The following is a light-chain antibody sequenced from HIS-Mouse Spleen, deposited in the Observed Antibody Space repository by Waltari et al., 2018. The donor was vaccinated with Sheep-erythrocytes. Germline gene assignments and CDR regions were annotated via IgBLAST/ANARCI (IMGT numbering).Light chain of an antibody. CDR1: SSNIGSNT. CDR3: AAWDDSLNGL. J-gene: IGLJ2*01. Sequence: QSVLTQPPSASGTPGQRVTIPCSGSSSNIGSNTVNWYQQLPGTAPKLLIYSNNQRPSGVPDRFSCSKSGTSASLAISGLQSEDEADYYCAAWDDSLNGLFCGGTKLTVL. V-gene: IGLV1-44*01. CDR2: SNN.